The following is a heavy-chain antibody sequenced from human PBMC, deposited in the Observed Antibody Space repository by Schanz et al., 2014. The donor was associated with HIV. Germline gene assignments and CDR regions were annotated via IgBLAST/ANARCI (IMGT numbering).Heavy chain of an antibody. V-gene: IGHV3-30*18. CDR3: AKPEYDSRGNSPPLLDS. CDR1: GSTRKRED. Sequence: QVQLVESGGGVVQPGRGGRKEGEASGSTRKREDMHWVRQAPGKGLEWEAIKPKKGSRKHFADSVKGRFTISRDNSKNTLYLQMTTLRTEDTAVYYCAKPEYDSRGNSPPLLDSWGQGTLVTVSS. CDR2: KPKKGSRK. J-gene: IGHJ4*02. D-gene: IGHD3-22*01.